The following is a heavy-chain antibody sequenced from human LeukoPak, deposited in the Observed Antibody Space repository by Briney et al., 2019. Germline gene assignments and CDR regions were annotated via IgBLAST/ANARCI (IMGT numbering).Heavy chain of an antibody. CDR2: IRSTANGYAT. Sequence: PGGSLGLSCAASGFTFSGSALHWVRQASGKGLEWVGRIRSTANGYATAYAASVKGRFTISRDDSKNTAYLQMDSLKTEDTAVYYCTGNYYGSGSYAVRDDYYYYMDVWGEGTTVTISS. D-gene: IGHD3-10*01. CDR3: TGNYYGSGSYAVRDDYYYYMDV. CDR1: GFTFSGSA. V-gene: IGHV3-73*01. J-gene: IGHJ6*03.